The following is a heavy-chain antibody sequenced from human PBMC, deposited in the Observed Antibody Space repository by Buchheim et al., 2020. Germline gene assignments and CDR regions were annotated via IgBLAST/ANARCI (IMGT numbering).Heavy chain of an antibody. V-gene: IGHV4-39*01. Sequence: QLQLQESGPGLVKPSETLSLTCTVSGGSISSSSYYWGWIRQPPGKGLEWIGSIYYSGSTYYHPSLKSRVTISVDTSKNTLSLKLSSVTAADTAVYYCARLRLDRNWFDPWGQGTL. CDR2: IYYSGST. D-gene: IGHD2-2*03. CDR3: ARLRLDRNWFDP. J-gene: IGHJ5*02. CDR1: GGSISSSSYY.